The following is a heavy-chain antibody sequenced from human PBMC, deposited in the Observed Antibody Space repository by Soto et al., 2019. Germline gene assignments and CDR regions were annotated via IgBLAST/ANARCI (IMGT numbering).Heavy chain of an antibody. CDR3: AKSGYCSGGSCYRPRGAFDI. Sequence: GGSLRLSCAASGFTFISYAMSWVLQAPGKGLGWVSAISGSGGSTYYADSVKGRFTISRDNSKNTLYLQMNSLRAEDTAVYYCAKSGYCSGGSCYRPRGAFDIWGQGTMVTVSS. J-gene: IGHJ3*02. V-gene: IGHV3-23*01. CDR1: GFTFISYA. CDR2: ISGSGGST. D-gene: IGHD2-15*01.